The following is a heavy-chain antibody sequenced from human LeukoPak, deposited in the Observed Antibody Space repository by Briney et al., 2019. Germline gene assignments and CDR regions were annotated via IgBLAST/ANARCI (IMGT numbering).Heavy chain of an antibody. V-gene: IGHV3-21*01. CDR1: GFTVSSNY. Sequence: AGGSLRLSCAASGFTVSSNYMSWVRQAPGKGLEWVSSISSRSSQIYYADSVKGRFTISRDSAKNSLYLQMNSLRAEDTAVYYCARYSSGFDYWGQGTLVTVPS. J-gene: IGHJ4*02. D-gene: IGHD3-22*01. CDR3: ARYSSGFDY. CDR2: ISSRSSQI.